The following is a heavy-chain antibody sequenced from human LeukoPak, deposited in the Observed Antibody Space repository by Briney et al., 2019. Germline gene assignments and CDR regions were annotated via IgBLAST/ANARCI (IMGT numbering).Heavy chain of an antibody. CDR1: GFTFNNDW. Sequence: GGSLRLSCAASGFTFNNDWMNWVRQAPGKGLEWVGRIKSKIDGGTTDYAAPVKGRFTISGDDSKNTLYLQMNSLKTEDTAVYYCTTGGNVLVAGTRAFGIWGQGTVVTVSS. J-gene: IGHJ3*02. V-gene: IGHV3-15*07. CDR2: IKSKIDGGTT. D-gene: IGHD6-19*01. CDR3: TTGGNVLVAGTRAFGI.